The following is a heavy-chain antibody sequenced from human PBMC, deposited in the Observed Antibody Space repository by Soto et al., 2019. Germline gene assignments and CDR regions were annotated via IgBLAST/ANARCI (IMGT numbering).Heavy chain of an antibody. CDR3: ASDGSGYYDFWSNYHTSSSAFDM. D-gene: IGHD3-3*01. J-gene: IGHJ3*02. CDR1: GFSFRNYW. Sequence: ELQLVESGGGLVQPGGSLRLSCAASGFSFRNYWMSWVRQAPGKGLEWVANIKQDGSEKYYLESVKGRFTISRDNAKNSLYLQMNSLRAEDTAVYYCASDGSGYYDFWSNYHTSSSAFDMWGQGTMVTVSS. CDR2: IKQDGSEK. V-gene: IGHV3-7*05.